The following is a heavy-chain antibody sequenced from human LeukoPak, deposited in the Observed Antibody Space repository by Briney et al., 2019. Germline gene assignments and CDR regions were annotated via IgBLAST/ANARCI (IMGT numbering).Heavy chain of an antibody. J-gene: IGHJ4*02. D-gene: IGHD1-1*01. Sequence: GGSLRLSCAASGFTFSDYYMSWVRQAPGKGLEWVSTISNSDGKTYYADSVKGRFTISRDNSKNTLYVQMNSLTAEDTAIYYCAKATGNLGNWGQGTLVTVSS. CDR1: GFTFSDYY. V-gene: IGHV3-23*01. CDR3: AKATGNLGN. CDR2: ISNSDGKT.